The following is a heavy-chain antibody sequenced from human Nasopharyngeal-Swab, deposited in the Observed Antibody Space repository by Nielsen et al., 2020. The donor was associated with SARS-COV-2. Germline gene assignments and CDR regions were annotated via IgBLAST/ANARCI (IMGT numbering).Heavy chain of an antibody. CDR2: MNPHIGNT. J-gene: IGHJ2*01. CDR3: ARGVGGYFDL. V-gene: IGHV1-8*01. D-gene: IGHD1-26*01. Sequence: ASAKVSCKASGYTFTSHDINWVRQATGQGLEWMGWMNPHIGNTGYAQKFQGRVTMARNTSISTAYMELNSLRSEDTAVYYCARGVGGYFDLWGRGTLVTVSS. CDR1: GYTFTSHD.